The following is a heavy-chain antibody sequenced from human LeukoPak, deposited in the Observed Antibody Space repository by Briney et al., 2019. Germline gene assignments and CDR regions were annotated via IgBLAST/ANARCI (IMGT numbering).Heavy chain of an antibody. CDR2: ISPNSGGT. V-gene: IGHV1-2*06. D-gene: IGHD2-2*01. CDR1: GYTFGDYY. J-gene: IGHJ4*02. Sequence: ASVKVSCKASGYTFGDYYLHWVRLAPGQGLEWMGRISPNSGGTDYAQKFQGRVTMTRGASISTVYMDLNRLRSDDTAIYYCARQLETTSWFDYWGQGTLVIVSS. CDR3: ARQLETTSWFDY.